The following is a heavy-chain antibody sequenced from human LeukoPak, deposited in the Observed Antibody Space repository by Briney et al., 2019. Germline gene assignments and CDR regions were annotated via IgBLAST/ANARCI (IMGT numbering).Heavy chain of an antibody. CDR2: IYYSGST. J-gene: IGHJ4*02. D-gene: IGHD6-13*01. CDR1: GGSISSYY. V-gene: IGHV4-59*12. Sequence: SETLSLTCTVSGGSISSYYWSWIRQPPGKGLEWIGYIYYSGSTNYNPSLKSRVTISVDTSKNQFSLKLSSVTAADTAVYYCARGAYSHSYYYFDYWGQGTLVTVSS. CDR3: ARGAYSHSYYYFDY.